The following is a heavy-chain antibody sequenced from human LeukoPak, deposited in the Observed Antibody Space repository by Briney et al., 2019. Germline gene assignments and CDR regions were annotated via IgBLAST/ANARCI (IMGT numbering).Heavy chain of an antibody. D-gene: IGHD3-22*01. CDR2: IYHSGST. V-gene: IGHV4-30-2*01. J-gene: IGHJ4*02. CDR3: ARAYDSSGYYLDY. Sequence: MTSETLSLTCAVSGGSISSGGYSWSWIRQPPRKGLEWIGYIYHSGSTYYNPSLKSRVTISVDRSKNQFPLKLSSVTAADTAVYYCARAYDSSGYYLDYWGQGTLVTVSS. CDR1: GGSISSGGYS.